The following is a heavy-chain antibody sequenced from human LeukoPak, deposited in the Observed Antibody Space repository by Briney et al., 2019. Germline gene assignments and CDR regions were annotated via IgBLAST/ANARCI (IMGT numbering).Heavy chain of an antibody. D-gene: IGHD6-19*01. CDR2: IYHSGST. V-gene: IGHV4-38-2*02. CDR3: ARAMGSSGWYLGGMDV. Sequence: SETLSLTCTVSGYSISSGYYWGWIRQPPGKGLEWIGSIYHSGSTYYNPSLKSRVTISVDTSKNQFSLKLSSVTAADTAVYYCARAMGSSGWYLGGMDVWGQGTTVTV. CDR1: GYSISSGYY. J-gene: IGHJ6*02.